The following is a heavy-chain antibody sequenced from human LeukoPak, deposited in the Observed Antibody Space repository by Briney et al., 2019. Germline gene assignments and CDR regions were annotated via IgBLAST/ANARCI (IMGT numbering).Heavy chain of an antibody. CDR3: AKGQRQTTVVTYYYYYCGMDV. Sequence: SVKVSCKASGGTFSSYAISWVRQAPGQGLEWMGGIIPIFGTANYAQKFQGRVTITADESTSTAYMELSSLRSEDTAVYYCAKGQRQTTVVTYYYYYCGMDVWGQGTTVTVSS. V-gene: IGHV1-69*13. CDR1: GGTFSSYA. CDR2: IIPIFGTA. J-gene: IGHJ6*02. D-gene: IGHD4-23*01.